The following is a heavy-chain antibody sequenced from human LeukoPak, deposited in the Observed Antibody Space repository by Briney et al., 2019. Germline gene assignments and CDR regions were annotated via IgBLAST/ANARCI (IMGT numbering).Heavy chain of an antibody. V-gene: IGHV1-69*13. CDR1: GGTFSSYA. CDR2: IIPIFCTA. CDR3: ARVFGMVRGVLDY. J-gene: IGHJ4*02. D-gene: IGHD3-10*01. Sequence: SVKVSCKASGGTFSSYAISWVRQAPGQGLEWMGGIIPIFCTANYAQKFQGRVTITADESTSTAYMELSSLRSENTAVYYCARVFGMVRGVLDYWGQGTLVTVSS.